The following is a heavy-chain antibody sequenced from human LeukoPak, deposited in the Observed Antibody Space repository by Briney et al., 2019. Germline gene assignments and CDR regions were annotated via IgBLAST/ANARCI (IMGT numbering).Heavy chain of an antibody. CDR2: ISRSGSTI. D-gene: IGHD3-22*01. CDR1: GFTFSSYE. V-gene: IGHV3-48*03. CDR3: ARDGYYYDGSHSWGRSLVLFPFDY. Sequence: PGGSLRLSCAASGFTFSSYEMNWVRQAPGEGLEWVLYISRSGSTIFYADSVKGRFTISRDNAKNTLYLQMNSLRAEDTAVYYCARDGYYYDGSHSWGRSLVLFPFDYWGQGTLVTVSS. J-gene: IGHJ4*02.